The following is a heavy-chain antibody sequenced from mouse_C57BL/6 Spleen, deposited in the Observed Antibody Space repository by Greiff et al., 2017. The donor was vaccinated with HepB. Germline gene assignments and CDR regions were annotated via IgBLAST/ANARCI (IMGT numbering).Heavy chain of an antibody. D-gene: IGHD1-1*01. CDR2: IRNKANGYTT. Sequence: EVKLMESGGGLVQPGGSLSLSCAASGFTFTDYYMSWVRQPPGKALEWLGFIRNKANGYTTEYSASVKGRFTISRDNSQSILYLQMNALRAEDSATYYFARPYGSSYSYWYFDVWGTGTTVTVSS. CDR1: GFTFTDYY. CDR3: ARPYGSSYSYWYFDV. J-gene: IGHJ1*03. V-gene: IGHV7-3*01.